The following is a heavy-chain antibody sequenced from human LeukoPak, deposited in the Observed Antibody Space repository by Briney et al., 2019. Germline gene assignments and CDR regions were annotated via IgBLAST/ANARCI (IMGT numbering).Heavy chain of an antibody. Sequence: GGSLRLSCAASGFTFSNYAMSWVSQAPGKGLEGVSTLSGSGSTYYADSVKGRFTISRDNSKNTLYLQMNSLRAEDTAVYYCARGFMGSGWYHFLADYYYYMDVWGKGTTVTISS. V-gene: IGHV3-23*01. J-gene: IGHJ6*03. CDR1: GFTFSNYA. CDR3: ARGFMGSGWYHFLADYYYYMDV. D-gene: IGHD6-19*01. CDR2: LSGSGST.